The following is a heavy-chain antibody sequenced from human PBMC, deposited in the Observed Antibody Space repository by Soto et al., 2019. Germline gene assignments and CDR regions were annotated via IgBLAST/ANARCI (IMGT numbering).Heavy chain of an antibody. CDR1: GFTFRTYT. CDR3: AKGKTSGWYYFDF. V-gene: IGHV3-21*04. Sequence: GGSLRLSCISSGFTFRTYTMNWVRQAPGKGLEWVSGIRGFSPYTFYAESVKGRFTISRDNAKNSLYLQMNSLRADDTAVYYCAKGKTSGWYYFDFWGQGTRVTVSS. CDR2: IRGFSPYT. D-gene: IGHD6-19*01. J-gene: IGHJ4*02.